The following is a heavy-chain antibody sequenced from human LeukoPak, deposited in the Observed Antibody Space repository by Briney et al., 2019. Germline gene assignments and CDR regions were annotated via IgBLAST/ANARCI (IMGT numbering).Heavy chain of an antibody. Sequence: GGSLRLSCAASGFTFNSYWMNWVRQAPGKGLEWVANIKEDGSEKYYVDSLKGRFTISRDNAKKLLYLQMNSLRVEDTAVYYCARDLQCGGDCHYDAFDIWGQGTMVTVSS. J-gene: IGHJ3*02. CDR1: GFTFNSYW. CDR2: IKEDGSEK. D-gene: IGHD2-21*02. V-gene: IGHV3-7*01. CDR3: ARDLQCGGDCHYDAFDI.